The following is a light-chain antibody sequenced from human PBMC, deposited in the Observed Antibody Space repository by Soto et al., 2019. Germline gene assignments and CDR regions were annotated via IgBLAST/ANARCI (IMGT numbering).Light chain of an antibody. CDR3: HQAEESVT. CDR2: GAS. V-gene: IGKV3-20*01. CDR1: QSVRTTY. J-gene: IGKJ4*01. Sequence: EIVLTQSPGTVSLSPGERATLSCRASQSVRTTYLGWYQQKPGQAPRLLIYGASRREPGIPDRFSGSGSGTDFTLTISRLEPEDFEVYYCHQAEESVTFGGGTRVEIK.